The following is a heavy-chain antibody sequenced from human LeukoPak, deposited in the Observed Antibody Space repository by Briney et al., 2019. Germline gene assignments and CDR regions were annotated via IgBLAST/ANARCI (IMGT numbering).Heavy chain of an antibody. D-gene: IGHD4-11*01. CDR3: ARDLDYSNTNNWFDP. Sequence: GGSLRLSCAASGFTFNSYGMHWVRQAPGKGLEWVAVISYDGNDKFYRDSVKGRFTISRDNSKNTLYLQMNSLRAEDTAVYYCARDLDYSNTNNWFDPWGQGTLVTVSS. CDR1: GFTFNSYG. V-gene: IGHV3-30*03. CDR2: ISYDGNDK. J-gene: IGHJ5*02.